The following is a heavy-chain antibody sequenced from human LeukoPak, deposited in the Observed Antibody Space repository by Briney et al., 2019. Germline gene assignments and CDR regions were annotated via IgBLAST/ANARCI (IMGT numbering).Heavy chain of an antibody. V-gene: IGHV1-8*01. CDR1: GYTFTSYD. CDR2: MNPNSGNA. J-gene: IGHJ5*02. Sequence: ASVKVSCKASGYTFTSYDINWVRQATGQGLEWMGWMNPNSGNAGYAQKFQGRVTMTSNTSISTAYMELSSLRSEDTAVYYCASSLESGWYENWFDPWGQGTLVTVSS. CDR3: ASSLESGWYENWFDP. D-gene: IGHD6-19*01.